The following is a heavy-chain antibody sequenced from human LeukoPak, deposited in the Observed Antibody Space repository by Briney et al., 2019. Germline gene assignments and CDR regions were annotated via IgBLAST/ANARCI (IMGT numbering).Heavy chain of an antibody. V-gene: IGHV3-30*18. D-gene: IGHD3-22*01. CDR3: AKDRDYYDSSGYSGYYFDY. Sequence: PGGSLRLSCAASGFTLSSYGMHWVRQAPGKGLEWVAVISYDGSNKYYADSVKGRFTISRDNSKNTLYLQMNSLRAEDTAVYYCAKDRDYYDSSGYSGYYFDYWGQGTLVTVSS. CDR1: GFTLSSYG. CDR2: ISYDGSNK. J-gene: IGHJ4*02.